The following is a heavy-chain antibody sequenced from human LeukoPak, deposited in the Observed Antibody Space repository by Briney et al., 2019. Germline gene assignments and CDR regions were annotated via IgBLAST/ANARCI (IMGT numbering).Heavy chain of an antibody. CDR3: ARSCYEARKRVPNWFDP. Sequence: GGSLRLSCAASGFTFSDYYMSWIRQAPGKGLEWVSYISSSGSTIYYADSVKGRFTISRDNAKNSLYLQMNSLRAEDTAVYYCARSCYEARKRVPNWFDPWGQGTLVTVSS. V-gene: IGHV3-11*01. J-gene: IGHJ5*02. CDR1: GFTFSDYY. CDR2: ISSSGSTI. D-gene: IGHD2-15*01.